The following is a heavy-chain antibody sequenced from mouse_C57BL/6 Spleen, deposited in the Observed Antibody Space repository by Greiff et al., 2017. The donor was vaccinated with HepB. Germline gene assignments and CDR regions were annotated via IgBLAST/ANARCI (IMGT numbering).Heavy chain of an antibody. CDR3: ARSGTTVVATFDY. V-gene: IGHV1-64*01. J-gene: IGHJ2*01. D-gene: IGHD1-1*01. Sequence: QVQLQQPGAELVKPGASVKLSCKASVYTFTSYWMHWVKQRPGQGLEWIGMIHPNSGSTNYNEKFKSKATLTVDKSSSTAYMQLSSLTSEDSAVYYCARSGTTVVATFDYWGQGTTLTVSS. CDR1: VYTFTSYW. CDR2: IHPNSGST.